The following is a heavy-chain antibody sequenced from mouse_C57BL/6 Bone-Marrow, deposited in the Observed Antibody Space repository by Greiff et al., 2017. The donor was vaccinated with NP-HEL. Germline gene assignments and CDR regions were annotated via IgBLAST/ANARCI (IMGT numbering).Heavy chain of an antibody. CDR3: ARHYYGSSYGAMDY. D-gene: IGHD1-1*01. Sequence: EVQRVESGGDLVKPGGSLKLSCAASGFTFSSYGMSWVRQTPDKRLEWVATISSGGSYTYYPDSVKGRFTISRDNAKNTLYLQMSSLKSEDTAMYYCARHYYGSSYGAMDYWGQGTSVTVSS. CDR2: ISSGGSYT. V-gene: IGHV5-6*01. CDR1: GFTFSSYG. J-gene: IGHJ4*01.